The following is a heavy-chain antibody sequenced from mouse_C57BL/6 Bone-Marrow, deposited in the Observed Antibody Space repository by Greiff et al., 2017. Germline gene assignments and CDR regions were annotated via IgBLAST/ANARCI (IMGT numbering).Heavy chain of an antibody. CDR1: GYTFTDHT. J-gene: IGHJ3*01. D-gene: IGHD1-1*01. CDR2: IYPRDGST. CDR3: AITHYYGSSPFAY. V-gene: IGHV1-78*01. Sequence: VQLVESDAELVKPGASVKISCKVSGYTFTDHTIHWMKQRPEQGLEWIGYIYPRDGSTKYNEKFKGKATLTADKSSSTAYMQLNSLTSEDSAVYFCAITHYYGSSPFAYWGQGTLVTVSA.